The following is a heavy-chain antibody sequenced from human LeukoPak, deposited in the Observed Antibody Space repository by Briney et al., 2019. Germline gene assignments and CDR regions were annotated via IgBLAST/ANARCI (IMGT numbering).Heavy chain of an antibody. CDR2: ISSSSSYI. CDR3: ARDGLGYCSSTSCYTTVPRDY. V-gene: IGHV3-21*01. J-gene: IGHJ4*02. D-gene: IGHD2-2*02. Sequence: PGGSLRLYCAASGFSVSNNYMIWVRQAPGKGLEWVSSISSSSSYIYYADSVKGRFTISRDNAKNSLYLQMNSLRAEDTAVYYCARDGLGYCSSTSCYTTVPRDYWGQGTLVTVSS. CDR1: GFSVSNNY.